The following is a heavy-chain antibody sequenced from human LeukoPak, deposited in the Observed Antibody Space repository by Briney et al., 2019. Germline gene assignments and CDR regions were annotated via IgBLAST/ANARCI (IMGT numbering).Heavy chain of an antibody. CDR2: IYTSGST. Sequence: PSQTLSLTCTVSGGSISSGTYYWSWIRQPAGKGLEWIGRIYTSGSTNYNPSLKSRVTISVDTSKNQFSVKLSSVTAADTAVYYCARGSGSYRQFDYWGQGTLVTVSS. CDR3: ARGSGSYRQFDY. D-gene: IGHD1-26*01. V-gene: IGHV4-61*02. J-gene: IGHJ4*02. CDR1: GGSISSGTYY.